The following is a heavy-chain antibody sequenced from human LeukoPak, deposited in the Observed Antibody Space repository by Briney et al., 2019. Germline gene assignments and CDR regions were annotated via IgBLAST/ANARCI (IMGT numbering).Heavy chain of an antibody. CDR1: GGSFSGYY. Sequence: SETLSLTCAVYGGSFSGYYWSWIRQPPGKGLEWIGEINHSGSTNYNPSLKSRVTISVDKSKNQFSLKLSSVTAADTAVYYCAADSYSSGWYGSRWFDYWGQGTLVTVSS. CDR3: AADSYSSGWYGSRWFDY. J-gene: IGHJ4*02. V-gene: IGHV4-34*01. D-gene: IGHD6-19*01. CDR2: INHSGST.